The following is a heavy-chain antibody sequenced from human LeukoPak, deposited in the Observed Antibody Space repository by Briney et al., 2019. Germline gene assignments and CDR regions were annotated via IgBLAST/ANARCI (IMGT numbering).Heavy chain of an antibody. J-gene: IGHJ4*02. CDR1: GFTFSSYG. Sequence: GGSLRLSCAASGFTFSSYGMHWVRQAPGKGLEWVAVIWYDGSNKYYADSVKGRFTISRDNSKNTLYLQMNSLRAEDTAVYYCARADGSSSSYAPLGYWGQGTLVTVSS. V-gene: IGHV3-33*01. CDR3: ARADGSSSSYAPLGY. CDR2: IWYDGSNK. D-gene: IGHD6-6*01.